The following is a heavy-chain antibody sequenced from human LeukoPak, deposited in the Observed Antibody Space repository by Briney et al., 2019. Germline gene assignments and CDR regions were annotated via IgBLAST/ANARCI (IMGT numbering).Heavy chain of an antibody. CDR1: NYTFTNYG. CDR3: ARSNSGSYYHFDY. CDR2: ISTYNDNT. J-gene: IGHJ4*02. Sequence: ASVKVSCKTSNYTFTNYGITWVRQAPGQGPEWLGWISTYNDNTYYAQKFQGRVTMTTDTSTSTAYMELMSLTSDDTAVYYCARSNSGSYYHFDYWGQGTLVTVSS. V-gene: IGHV1-18*01. D-gene: IGHD1-26*01.